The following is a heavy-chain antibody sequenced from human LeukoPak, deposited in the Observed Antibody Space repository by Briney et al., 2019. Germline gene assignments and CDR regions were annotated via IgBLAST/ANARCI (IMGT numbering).Heavy chain of an antibody. V-gene: IGHV3-23*01. Sequence: PGGSPRLSCAASGFTFSSYAMSWVRQAPGKGLEWVSAISGSGGSTYYADSVKGRFTISRDNSKNTLYLQMNSLRAEDTAVYYCAKDRLSGYGDYRAPTFDIWGQGTMVTVSS. CDR1: GFTFSSYA. CDR2: ISGSGGST. CDR3: AKDRLSGYGDYRAPTFDI. D-gene: IGHD4-17*01. J-gene: IGHJ3*02.